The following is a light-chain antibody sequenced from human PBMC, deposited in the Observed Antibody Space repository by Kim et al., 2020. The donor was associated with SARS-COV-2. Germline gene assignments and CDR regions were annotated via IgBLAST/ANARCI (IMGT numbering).Light chain of an antibody. CDR3: QLCVTSALT. Sequence: EIVLTQFPGPLSLSPGETATLSCRASESVSPRYLAWYQQKPGQAPRLLIFASSNRAPATPDRFSGSGSGTDFTLTISRLEPEDFAAYYCQLCVTSALTFGGGTKVDIK. V-gene: IGKV3-20*01. CDR1: ESVSPRY. J-gene: IGKJ4*01. CDR2: ASS.